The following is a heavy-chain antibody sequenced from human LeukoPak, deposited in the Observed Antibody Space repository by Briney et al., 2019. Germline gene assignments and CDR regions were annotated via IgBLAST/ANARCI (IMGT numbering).Heavy chain of an antibody. CDR2: ISGSGGST. CDR3: AKGERFMITFGGVIVPPNDAFDI. J-gene: IGHJ3*02. Sequence: GGSLRLSCAASGFTFSSYAMSWVRQAPGKGLEWVSAISGSGGSTYYADSVKGRFTISRDNSKNTLYLQMNSLRAEDTAVYYCAKGERFMITFGGVIVPPNDAFDIWGQGTMVTVSS. CDR1: GFTFSSYA. V-gene: IGHV3-23*01. D-gene: IGHD3-16*02.